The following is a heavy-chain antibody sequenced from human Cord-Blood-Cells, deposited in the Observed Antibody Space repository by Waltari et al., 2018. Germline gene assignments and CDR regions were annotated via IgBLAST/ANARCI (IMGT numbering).Heavy chain of an antibody. D-gene: IGHD1-1*01. V-gene: IGHV3-23*04. J-gene: IGHJ3*02. CDR2: SSGSSGSK. Sequence: EVQLVESGGGLVQPGGSLRLSCADSGFTLRRYAMSWVRQAPGKGLEWVAASSGSSGSKYYADSGKGRFTISRDNSKNTLYLQMNSLRAEDTAVYYCAKELNWNDAFDIWGQGTMVTVSS. CDR3: AKELNWNDAFDI. CDR1: GFTLRRYA.